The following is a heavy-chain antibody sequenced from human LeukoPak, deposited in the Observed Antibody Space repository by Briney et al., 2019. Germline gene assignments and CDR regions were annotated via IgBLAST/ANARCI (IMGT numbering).Heavy chain of an antibody. J-gene: IGHJ4*02. Sequence: SETLSLSCTVSGGSISSYYWSWIRQPPGKGLEWIGSIYYSGSTYYNPSLKSRVTISVDTSKNQFSLKLSSVTAADTAVYYCARREDTAMEPFDYWGQGTLVTVSS. D-gene: IGHD5-18*01. CDR2: IYYSGST. CDR3: ARREDTAMEPFDY. CDR1: GGSISSYY. V-gene: IGHV4-39*01.